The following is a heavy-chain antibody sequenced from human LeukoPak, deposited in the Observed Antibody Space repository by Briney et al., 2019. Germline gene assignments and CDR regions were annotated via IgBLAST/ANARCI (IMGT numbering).Heavy chain of an antibody. CDR2: IWYDGSNK. CDR1: GFTFSSYG. Sequence: GGSLRVSCAASGFTFSSYGMHWVRQAPGNGLEWVAVIWYDGSNKYYADSVKGRFTISRDNSKNTLYLQMNSLRAEDTAVYYCARIVGASGVLGYWGQGTLVTVSS. CDR3: ARIVGASGVLGY. V-gene: IGHV3-33*01. D-gene: IGHD1-26*01. J-gene: IGHJ4*02.